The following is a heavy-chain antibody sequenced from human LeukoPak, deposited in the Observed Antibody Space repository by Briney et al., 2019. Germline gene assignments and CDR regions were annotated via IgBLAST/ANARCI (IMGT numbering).Heavy chain of an antibody. D-gene: IGHD2-2*03. Sequence: GGSLRLSCAASGFTFSSYWMSWVRQAPGKGLEWVAITKPDGSERYYVDSVKGRFTISRDNVKTVLYLQMNSLRGEDTAVYYCARGQGWIDRGQGTLVTVSS. CDR2: TKPDGSER. V-gene: IGHV3-7*03. J-gene: IGHJ4*02. CDR3: ARGQGWID. CDR1: GFTFSSYW.